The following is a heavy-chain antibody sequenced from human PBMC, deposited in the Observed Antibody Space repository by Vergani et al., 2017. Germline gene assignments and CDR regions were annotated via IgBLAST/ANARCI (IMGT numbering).Heavy chain of an antibody. CDR3: ASFYAYYYYMDL. V-gene: IGHV3-21*01. CDR2: ISSSSSYI. D-gene: IGHD2/OR15-2a*01. J-gene: IGHJ6*03. CDR1: GLTFSSYS. Sequence: EVQLVESGGGLVKPGGSLRLSCAASGLTFSSYSMNWVRQAQGKGLEWVSSISSSSSYIYYADSVKGRFTISRDNAKNSLYLQMNSLRADDTAVYYCASFYAYYYYMDLWGKGTTVTVSS.